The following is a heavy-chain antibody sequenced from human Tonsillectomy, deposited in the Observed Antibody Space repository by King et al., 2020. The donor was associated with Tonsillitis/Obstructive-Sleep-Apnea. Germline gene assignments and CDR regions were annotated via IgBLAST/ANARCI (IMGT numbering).Heavy chain of an antibody. V-gene: IGHV2-5*02. CDR3: AHSPYCSGSSCYQSHFDS. D-gene: IGHD2-15*01. CDR1: GFSLSTSGVG. Sequence: QITLKESGPTLVKPPQTLTLTCTFSGFSLSTSGVGVGWIRQPPGKALEWLALIYWDDDKRYSPSLKSRLTITKDTSKNQVVLTMTNMDPVDTATYYCAHSPYCSGSSCYQSHFDSWGQGTLVTVSS. J-gene: IGHJ4*02. CDR2: IYWDDDK.